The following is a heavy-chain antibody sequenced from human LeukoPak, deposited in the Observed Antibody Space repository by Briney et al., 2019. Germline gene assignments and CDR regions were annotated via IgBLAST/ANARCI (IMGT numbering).Heavy chain of an antibody. CDR2: INADNGNT. CDR3: ASSTHYDFWSGYSQADYGMDV. V-gene: IGHV1-3*01. J-gene: IGHJ6*02. CDR1: GYTFTSYA. Sequence: GASVKVSCKASGYTFTSYAMHWVRQAPGQGLEWMGWINADNGNTEYSQKFQGRVTITRDTSASTAYMELSSLRSEDTAVYYCASSTHYDFWSGYSQADYGMDVWGQGTTVTVSS. D-gene: IGHD3-3*01.